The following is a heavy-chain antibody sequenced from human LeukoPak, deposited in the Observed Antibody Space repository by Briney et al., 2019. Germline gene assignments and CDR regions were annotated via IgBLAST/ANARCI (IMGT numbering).Heavy chain of an antibody. CDR3: ARGIVGALDAFDI. CDR1: GGSFSGYY. CDR2: INHSGST. V-gene: IGHV4-34*01. J-gene: IGHJ3*02. Sequence: SETLSLTCAVYGGSFSGYYWSWIRQPPGKGLEWIGEINHSGSTNYNPSLKSRVTISVDRPKKQFSLKLSSVTAADTAVYYCARGIVGALDAFDIWGQGTMVTVSS. D-gene: IGHD1-26*01.